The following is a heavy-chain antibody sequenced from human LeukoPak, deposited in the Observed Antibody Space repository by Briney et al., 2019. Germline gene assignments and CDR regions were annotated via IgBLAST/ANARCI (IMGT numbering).Heavy chain of an antibody. Sequence: SETLSLTCTVSGGSISSYYWSWIRQPPGKGLEWIGYIYYSGSTNYNPSLKSRVTISVDTSKNKFSLKLSSVTAADTAVYYCARRVVAATHPKYYFDYWGQGTLVTVSS. CDR2: IYYSGST. V-gene: IGHV4-59*08. CDR3: ARRVVAATHPKYYFDY. D-gene: IGHD2-15*01. CDR1: GGSISSYY. J-gene: IGHJ4*02.